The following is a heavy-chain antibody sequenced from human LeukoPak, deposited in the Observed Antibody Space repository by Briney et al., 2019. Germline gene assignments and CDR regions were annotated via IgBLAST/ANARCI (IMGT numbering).Heavy chain of an antibody. Sequence: SETLSLTCAVYGGSFSGYYWSWIRQPPRKGLEWIGEINHSGSTNYNPSLKSRVTISVDTSKNQFSLKLSSVTAADTAVYYCARDRPHYDYVWGSYRYYYFDYWGQGTLVTVSS. CDR1: GGSFSGYY. CDR2: INHSGST. J-gene: IGHJ4*02. V-gene: IGHV4-34*01. D-gene: IGHD3-16*02. CDR3: ARDRPHYDYVWGSYRYYYFDY.